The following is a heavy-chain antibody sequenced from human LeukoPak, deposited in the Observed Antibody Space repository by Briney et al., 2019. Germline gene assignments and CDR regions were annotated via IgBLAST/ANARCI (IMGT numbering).Heavy chain of an antibody. Sequence: GGSLRLSCAASGFTFSDYGMHWVRQGPGKGLEWVAIISYDGSKTQFADSVKGRLTISRDNSKNTLYLHMNSLTTEDTAVYYCAKDRRSGWSLDYWGQGTLVTVSS. CDR3: AKDRRSGWSLDY. CDR1: GFTFSDYG. CDR2: ISYDGSKT. D-gene: IGHD6-13*01. J-gene: IGHJ4*02. V-gene: IGHV3-30*18.